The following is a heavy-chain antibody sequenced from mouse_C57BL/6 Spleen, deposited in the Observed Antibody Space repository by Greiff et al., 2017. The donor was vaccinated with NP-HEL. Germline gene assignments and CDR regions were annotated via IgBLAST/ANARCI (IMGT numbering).Heavy chain of an antibody. D-gene: IGHD2-5*01. CDR2: IYPGDGDT. CDR3: ARGGDSNYYAMDY. CDR1: GYAFSSSW. J-gene: IGHJ4*01. V-gene: IGHV1-82*01. Sequence: QVQLKQSGPELVKPGASVKISCKASGYAFSSSWMNWVKQRPGKGLEWIGRIYPGDGDTNYNGKFKGKATLTADKSSSTAYMQLSSLTSEDSAVYFCARGGDSNYYAMDYWGQGTSVTVSS.